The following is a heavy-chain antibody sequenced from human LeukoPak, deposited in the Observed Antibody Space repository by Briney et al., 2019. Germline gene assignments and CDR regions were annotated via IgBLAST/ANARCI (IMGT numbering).Heavy chain of an antibody. CDR3: AKGTSGWYYYHMDV. CDR2: ISGSGGAT. V-gene: IGHV3-23*01. Sequence: GGSLRLSCAASGFTFSTYAMSWVRQAPGKGLEWVSAISGSGGATYYTDTVKGRFTISRDNSKNTLYLQMNSLRAEDTAVYYCAKGTSGWYYYHMDVWGQGTTVTVSS. CDR1: GFTFSTYA. D-gene: IGHD6-19*01. J-gene: IGHJ6*02.